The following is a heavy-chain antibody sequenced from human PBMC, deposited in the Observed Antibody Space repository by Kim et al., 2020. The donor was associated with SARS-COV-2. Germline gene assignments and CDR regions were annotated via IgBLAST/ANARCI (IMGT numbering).Heavy chain of an antibody. J-gene: IGHJ3*02. CDR3: ATFTPSHAFDI. CDR2: T. Sequence: TYSSNPENCRSTNSRDNSKNTMYLQMNSLRAEDRAVYYCATFTPSHAFDIWGQGTMVTVSS. V-gene: IGHV3-NL1*01.